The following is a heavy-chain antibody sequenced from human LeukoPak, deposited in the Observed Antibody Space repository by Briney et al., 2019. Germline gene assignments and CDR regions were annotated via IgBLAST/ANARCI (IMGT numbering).Heavy chain of an antibody. CDR1: GFPFSDYY. CDR2: ISSSSSYT. J-gene: IGHJ4*02. Sequence: GGSLRLSCAPSGFPFSDYYMSWLRQARGKALEWVSYISSSSSYTYYADSVKGRFTISRDNAKNSLYLQMNSLRAEDTAVYYCARVLGYHGSGSYYPDYWGQGTLVTVSS. D-gene: IGHD3-10*01. V-gene: IGHV3-11*05. CDR3: ARVLGYHGSGSYYPDY.